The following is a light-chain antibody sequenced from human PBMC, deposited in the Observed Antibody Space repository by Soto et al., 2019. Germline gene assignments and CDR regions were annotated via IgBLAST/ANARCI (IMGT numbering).Light chain of an antibody. CDR2: DVT. CDR1: SGDVGGYDF. V-gene: IGLV2-11*01. J-gene: IGLJ3*02. CDR3: SSYAGRYILGV. Sequence: QSALAQPRSGSGSPGHSVTLSCTGTSGDVGGYDFVSCYQQYPGKAPKLIIFDVTERTSGVPDRFSGSKSGNSASLTISGLQAEDEADYYFSSYAGRYILGVFRGGTKLTVL.